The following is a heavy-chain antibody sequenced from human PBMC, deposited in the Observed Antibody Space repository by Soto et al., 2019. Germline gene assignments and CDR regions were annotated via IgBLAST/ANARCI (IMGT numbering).Heavy chain of an antibody. D-gene: IGHD3-10*01. CDR1: GFTFTTYW. J-gene: IGHJ5*02. V-gene: IGHV3-7*03. CDR2: IRQDGGAQ. CDR3: VRGGHGSGSYLGSS. Sequence: GSLRLSCVASGFTFTTYWMSWVRQAPGKGLQWVANIRQDGGAQYYVDSVKGRFTISRDNAKNSVYLQMDSLRVEDTAVYYCVRGGHGSGSYLGSSWGQGILVTVSS.